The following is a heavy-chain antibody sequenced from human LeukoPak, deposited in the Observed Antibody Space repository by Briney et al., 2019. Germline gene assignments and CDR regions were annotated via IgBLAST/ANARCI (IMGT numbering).Heavy chain of an antibody. Sequence: PSETLSFTCSVSGGSIITSSYYWGWIRQPPEKGLEWIGSIYYTGGTHYSPSLKSRVTMSVDTSKNQFSLKLSSVTAADTAVYFCARHGGTRVTLVEVYYFDYWGQGTLVTVSS. CDR2: IYYTGGT. CDR1: GGSIITSSYY. D-gene: IGHD4-11*01. CDR3: ARHGGTRVTLVEVYYFDY. J-gene: IGHJ4*02. V-gene: IGHV4-39*01.